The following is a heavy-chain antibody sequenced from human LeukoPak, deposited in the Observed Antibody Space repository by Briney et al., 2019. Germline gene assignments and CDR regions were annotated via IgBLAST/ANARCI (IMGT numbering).Heavy chain of an antibody. V-gene: IGHV5-51*01. CDR1: GYRFSTYW. CDR3: ARLSGYTYGLDY. Sequence: GESLKISCKGSGYRFSTYWIGWVRQMPGKGLEWMGIIYPGDSDTRYSPSFQGQVTISADRSISTAYLQWTSLKASDTAMYYCARLSGYTYGLDYWGQGTLVTVSS. CDR2: IYPGDSDT. D-gene: IGHD5-18*01. J-gene: IGHJ4*02.